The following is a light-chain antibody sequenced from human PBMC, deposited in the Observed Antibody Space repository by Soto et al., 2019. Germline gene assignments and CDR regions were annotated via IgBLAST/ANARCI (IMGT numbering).Light chain of an antibody. V-gene: IGLV2-14*01. CDR1: SSDVGGYNY. J-gene: IGLJ1*01. Sequence: QSVLTQPASVSGSPGQSITISCTGTSSDVGGYNYVSWYQQHPGKAPKLMIYDVSNRPSGVSNRFSGSKSGNTASLTISGLQAEDEADYHCSSYTSSSTLYVFGNGTKVTVL. CDR3: SSYTSSSTLYV. CDR2: DVS.